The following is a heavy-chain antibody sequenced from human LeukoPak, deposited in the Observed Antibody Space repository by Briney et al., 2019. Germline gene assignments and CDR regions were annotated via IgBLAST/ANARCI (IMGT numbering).Heavy chain of an antibody. D-gene: IGHD1-26*01. Sequence: PSETLSLTCAVYGGSFSGYYWSWIRQPPGKGLEWIGEINHSGSTNYDPSLKSRVTISVDTSKNQFSLKLSSVTAADTAVYCCARTRPYSGSFDYWGQGTLVTVSS. CDR3: ARTRPYSGSFDY. CDR2: INHSGST. CDR1: GGSFSGYY. J-gene: IGHJ4*02. V-gene: IGHV4-34*01.